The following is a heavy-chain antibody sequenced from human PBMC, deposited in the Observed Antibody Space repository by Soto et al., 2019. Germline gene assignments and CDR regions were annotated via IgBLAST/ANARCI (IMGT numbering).Heavy chain of an antibody. CDR1: GYYFTTYG. V-gene: IGHV1-18*01. CDR2: ISTYNGDP. Sequence: QVQLVQSGAEVKKPGASVRVSCKASGYYFTTYGVTWVRQAPGQGLAWRGWISTYNGDPRVAQQHQGRVTLATETATNAAHMELRSLRADGTAIYYCARTGGRSTRGDYWGQGTLVTVSS. D-gene: IGHD3-16*01. CDR3: ARTGGRSTRGDY. J-gene: IGHJ4*02.